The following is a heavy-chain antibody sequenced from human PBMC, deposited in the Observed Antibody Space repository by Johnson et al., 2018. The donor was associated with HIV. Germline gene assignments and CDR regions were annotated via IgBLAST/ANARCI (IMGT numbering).Heavy chain of an antibody. V-gene: IGHV3-30-3*01. CDR3: ARDWGLYSSGWYVDAFDI. CDR2: ISYDGSNK. D-gene: IGHD6-19*01. CDR1: GFTFSSYA. J-gene: IGHJ3*02. Sequence: QVQLVESGGGVVQPGRSLRLSCAASGFTFSSYAMHWVRQAPGKGLEWVAVISYDGSNKYYADSVKGRFTISRDNSKNTLYLQMNSLSAEDTAVYYCARDWGLYSSGWYVDAFDIWGQGTMVTVSS.